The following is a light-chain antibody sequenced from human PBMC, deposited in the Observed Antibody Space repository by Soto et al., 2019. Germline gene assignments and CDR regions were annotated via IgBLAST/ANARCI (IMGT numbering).Light chain of an antibody. CDR3: CSYAGSYTWV. CDR1: SSDVGGYNY. Sequence: QSALTQPRSVSGSPGQSVTISCTGTSSDVGGYNYVSWYQQHPGKAPKLMIYDVSKRPSGVPDRFSGSKSGNTASLTLSGIQAEDEADYYCCSYAGSYTWVFGGGPKLTVL. CDR2: DVS. J-gene: IGLJ3*02. V-gene: IGLV2-11*01.